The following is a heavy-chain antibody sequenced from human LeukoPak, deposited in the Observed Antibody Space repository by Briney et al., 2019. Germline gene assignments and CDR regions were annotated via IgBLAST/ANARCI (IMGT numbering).Heavy chain of an antibody. V-gene: IGHV3-21*01. D-gene: IGHD4/OR15-4a*01. CDR1: GFTFSSYS. Sequence: GGSLRLSCAASGFTFSSYSMNWVRQAPGKGLEWVSSISSSSSYIYYADSVKGRFTISRDNAKNSLYLQMNSLRAEDTAVYYCARAPKGPNSIDYWGQGTLVTVSS. CDR3: ARAPKGPNSIDY. CDR2: ISSSSSYI. J-gene: IGHJ4*02.